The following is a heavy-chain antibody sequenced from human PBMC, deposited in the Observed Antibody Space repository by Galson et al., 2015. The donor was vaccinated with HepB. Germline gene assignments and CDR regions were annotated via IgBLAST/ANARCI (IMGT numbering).Heavy chain of an antibody. CDR2: ISYDGSLK. V-gene: IGHV3-30*18. CDR1: GFTFSNYD. J-gene: IGHJ4*02. D-gene: IGHD5-18*01. CDR3: AKDRGYSTYYFDY. Sequence: SVRLSCAASGFTFSNYDMHWVRQAPGKGLEWVAVISYDGSLKYYADSVKGRFTISRDNSKYTLYLQMNSLRPEDTALYYCAKDRGYSTYYFDYWGQGTLVTVSS.